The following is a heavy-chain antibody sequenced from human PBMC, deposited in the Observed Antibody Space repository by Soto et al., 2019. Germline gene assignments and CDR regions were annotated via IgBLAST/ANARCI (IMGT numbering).Heavy chain of an antibody. CDR2: IYYSGST. CDR3: ASLRGWLDR. Sequence: QLQLQESGPGLVKPSETLSLTCTVSGGSISSSSYYWGWIRQPPGKGLEWIGSIYYSGSTYYNPSLKSRVTLYVDTSKNQFSLKVSSVTAADPAVYYCASLRGWLDRWGQGTLVTVSS. J-gene: IGHJ5*02. D-gene: IGHD3-10*01. V-gene: IGHV4-39*01. CDR1: GGSISSSSYY.